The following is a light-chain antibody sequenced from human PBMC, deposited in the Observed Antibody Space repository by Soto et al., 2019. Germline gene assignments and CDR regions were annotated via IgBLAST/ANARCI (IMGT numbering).Light chain of an antibody. J-gene: IGLJ1*01. Sequence: SALTQPPSASGSPGQSVTISCTGTSSDVGGYNYVSWYQHHPGKAPKLIIYEVYKRPSGVPDRFSGSKSGNTAALTVSGLQAEDEADYYCSSYVGTNSYVFGTGTKVTVL. CDR1: SSDVGGYNY. V-gene: IGLV2-8*01. CDR3: SSYVGTNSYV. CDR2: EVY.